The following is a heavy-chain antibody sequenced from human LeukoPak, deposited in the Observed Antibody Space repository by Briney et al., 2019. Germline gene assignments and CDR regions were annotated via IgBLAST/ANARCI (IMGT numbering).Heavy chain of an antibody. Sequence: GESLKISCKGSGYSFTSYWIGWVRQMPGKGLEWMGIIYPGDSDTRYSPSFQGQVTISADKSISTAYLQWSSLKASDTAMYYCARGVQLERRPSPFFDYWGQGTLVTVSS. CDR1: GYSFTSYW. D-gene: IGHD1-1*01. CDR3: ARGVQLERRPSPFFDY. V-gene: IGHV5-51*01. J-gene: IGHJ4*02. CDR2: IYPGDSDT.